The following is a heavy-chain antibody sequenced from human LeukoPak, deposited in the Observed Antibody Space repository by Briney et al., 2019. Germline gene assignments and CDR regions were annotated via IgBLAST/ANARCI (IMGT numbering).Heavy chain of an antibody. CDR1: GFTFSTYG. Sequence: PGGSLRLSCAASGFTFSTYGMHWIRQAPGKGLEWVAVISYDVSNKYYADSVKGRFNISRDNSKNTLYLQMNSLRPEDTAVYYCVGRELRGVTDAFDIWAQETMVTV. V-gene: IGHV3-30*03. J-gene: IGHJ3*02. CDR3: VGRELRGVTDAFDI. CDR2: ISYDVSNK. D-gene: IGHD1-26*01.